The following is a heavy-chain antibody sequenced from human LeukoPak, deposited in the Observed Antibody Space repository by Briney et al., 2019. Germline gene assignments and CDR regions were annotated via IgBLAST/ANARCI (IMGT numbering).Heavy chain of an antibody. Sequence: SETLSLTCVVYGGSFSGYYRSWVRQFPGKGLEWIGEINHSGSTNYNPSLKSRVTISIDTSNKQFFLNLYSVTAADTAVYYCGRDIRYDYWGQGTLVTVSS. J-gene: IGHJ4*02. CDR1: GGSFSGYY. CDR3: GRDIRYDY. V-gene: IGHV4-34*01. CDR2: INHSGST. D-gene: IGHD3-3*02.